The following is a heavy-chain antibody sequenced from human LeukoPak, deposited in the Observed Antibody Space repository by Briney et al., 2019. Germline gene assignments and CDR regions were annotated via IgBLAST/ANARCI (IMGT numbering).Heavy chain of an antibody. J-gene: IGHJ4*02. D-gene: IGHD1-1*01. CDR1: GYTFTSYY. V-gene: IGHV1-46*01. CDR3: ARETGTGPADY. CDR2: INPSGGST. Sequence: ASVKVCCKASGYTFTSYYMHWVRQAPGQGLEWMGIINPSGGSTSHAQKFQGRGTITRDTSTSTLYMELSSLRSEYTAVYYCARETGTGPADYWGQGTLVTVSS.